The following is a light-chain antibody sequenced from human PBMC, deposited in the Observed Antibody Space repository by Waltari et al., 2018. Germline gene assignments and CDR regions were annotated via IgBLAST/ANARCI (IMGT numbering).Light chain of an antibody. J-gene: IGKJ1*01. CDR2: GAS. CDR1: QSVRGS. CDR3: QLYVRLPAT. V-gene: IGKV3-20*01. Sequence: VLTPSPGTLSLYPGERATLSCRASQSVRGSFAWYQQKAGQAPRLLISGASSRATGTPYRFSGSGSGTDLSLTISRLEPEDFAVYYCQLYVRLPATFGQGTKVEI.